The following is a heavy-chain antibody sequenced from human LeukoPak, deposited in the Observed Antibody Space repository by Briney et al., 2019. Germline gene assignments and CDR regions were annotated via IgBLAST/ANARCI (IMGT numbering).Heavy chain of an antibody. CDR1: GFTFSSYW. CDR3: ARVGYNGWNFEN. CDR2: ISQDVSHK. J-gene: IGHJ4*02. D-gene: IGHD5-12*01. Sequence: PGGSLRLSCAASGFTFSSYWMIWVRQAPGKGLQSVAYISQDVSHKYYVDSVKGRFTISRDNAKNSLHLEMNSLRAEDTALYYCARVGYNGWNFENWGQGTLVTVSS. V-gene: IGHV3-7*01.